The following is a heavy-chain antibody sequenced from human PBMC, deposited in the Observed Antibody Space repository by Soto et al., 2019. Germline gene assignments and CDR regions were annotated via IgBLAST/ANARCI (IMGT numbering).Heavy chain of an antibody. CDR3: ARHDYADRTFDL. V-gene: IGHV4-61*08. D-gene: IGHD5-12*01. J-gene: IGHJ3*01. Sequence: SETLSLSCIVSGGSGGSGADYGSWIRQPPGSALEWIGYIQYSGDTNYNSSLKSRVTISVDRSRNRFSLKLTSVTAADTAFYYCARHDYADRTFDLWGQGTKVTVSS. CDR1: GGSGGSGADY. CDR2: IQYSGDT.